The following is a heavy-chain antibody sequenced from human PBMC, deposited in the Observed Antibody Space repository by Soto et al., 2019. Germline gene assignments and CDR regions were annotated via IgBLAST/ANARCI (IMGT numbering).Heavy chain of an antibody. V-gene: IGHV3-23*01. Sequence: PGGSLRLSCAASGFPFSSYAMSWVRQAPGKGLEWVSAISGSGGSTYYADSVKGRFTISRDNSKNTLYLQMNSLRAEDTAVYYCAKDTSLKGVRGPAGPLTTYYYGSGDYWGQGTLVTVSS. J-gene: IGHJ4*02. CDR3: AKDTSLKGVRGPAGPLTTYYYGSGDY. CDR1: GFPFSSYA. D-gene: IGHD3-10*01. CDR2: ISGSGGST.